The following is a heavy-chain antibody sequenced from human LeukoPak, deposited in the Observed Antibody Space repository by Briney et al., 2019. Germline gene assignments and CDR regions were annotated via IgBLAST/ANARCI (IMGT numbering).Heavy chain of an antibody. V-gene: IGHV4-34*01. CDR3: ARDPTSGYYYPFDY. D-gene: IGHD3-22*01. Sequence: SETLSLTCAVYGGSFSGYYWSWLRQPPGKGVEWVGEINHSGSTNYNPSLKSRVTISVDTSKNQFSLKLSSVTAADTAVYYCARDPTSGYYYPFDYWGQGTLVTVSS. J-gene: IGHJ4*02. CDR1: GGSFSGYY. CDR2: INHSGST.